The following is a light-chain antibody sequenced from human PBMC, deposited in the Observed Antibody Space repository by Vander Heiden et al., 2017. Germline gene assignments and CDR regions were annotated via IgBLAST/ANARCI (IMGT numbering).Light chain of an antibody. V-gene: IGLV1-47*01. CDR3: AAWYDSLSGPV. Sequence: SVLTQPPSASGTPAQRVTISCSGSSPNIGSNYVYWYQQLPGTAPKLLIYRNNQRPSGVPDRSAGSKSGTSASLAISGLRSEDEADYYCAAWYDSLSGPVFGGGTKLTVL. CDR1: SPNIGSNY. J-gene: IGLJ2*01. CDR2: RNN.